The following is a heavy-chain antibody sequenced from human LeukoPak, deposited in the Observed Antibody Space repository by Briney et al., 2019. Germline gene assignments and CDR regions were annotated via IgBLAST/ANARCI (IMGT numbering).Heavy chain of an antibody. Sequence: SETLSLTCTVSGGSISSYYWSWIRQPPGKGLEWIGYIYYSGSTNYNPSLKSRVTISVDTSKNQFSLKLSCVTAADTAVYYCARHKTGLNYYGMDVWGQGTTVTVSS. CDR2: IYYSGST. CDR1: GGSISSYY. J-gene: IGHJ6*02. CDR3: ARHKTGLNYYGMDV. V-gene: IGHV4-59*01.